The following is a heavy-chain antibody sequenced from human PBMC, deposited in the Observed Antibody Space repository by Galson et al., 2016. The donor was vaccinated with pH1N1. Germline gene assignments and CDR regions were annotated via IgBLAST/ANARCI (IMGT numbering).Heavy chain of an antibody. CDR3: VRKAYGDALDM. J-gene: IGHJ3*02. Sequence: SLRLSCAASGFTFNEYGMTWVRQAPGKGLEWVSGILWNGETREYADSVKGRFTISRDNAKKSLYLQMTSLRAEDTALYYCVRKAYGDALDMWGQGTMVTVSS. D-gene: IGHD2-21*01. CDR1: GFTFNEYG. V-gene: IGHV3-20*04. CDR2: ILWNGETR.